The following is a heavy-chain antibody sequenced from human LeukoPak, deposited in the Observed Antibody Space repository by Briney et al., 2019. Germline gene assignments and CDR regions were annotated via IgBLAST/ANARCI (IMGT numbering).Heavy chain of an antibody. CDR2: ISNNGGYT. V-gene: IGHV3-23*01. CDR3: AKQLGYCSDGSCYFPY. CDR1: GFTFSSSA. Sequence: GGTLRLSCAASGFTFSSSAMSWVRQAPGKGLEWVSAISNNGGYTYYADSVQGRFTISRDNSKSTLCLQMNSLRAEDTAVYYCAKQLGYCSDGSCYFPYWGQGTLVTVSS. J-gene: IGHJ4*02. D-gene: IGHD2-15*01.